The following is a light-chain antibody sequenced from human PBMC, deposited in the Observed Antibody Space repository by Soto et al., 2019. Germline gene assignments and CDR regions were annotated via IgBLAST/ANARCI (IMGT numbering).Light chain of an antibody. CDR2: GAS. CDR3: QQYGRSPFT. V-gene: IGKV3-20*01. J-gene: IGKJ2*01. CDR1: QRLTNNF. Sequence: DIVLTQSPGTLSLSPGERATLSCRASQRLTNNFLAWFQQKPGLAPRLLIHGASTRASGVPDRFSGGGSATDFVLTISRLEPEDFAVYYCQQYGRSPFTFGQGTKLQIK.